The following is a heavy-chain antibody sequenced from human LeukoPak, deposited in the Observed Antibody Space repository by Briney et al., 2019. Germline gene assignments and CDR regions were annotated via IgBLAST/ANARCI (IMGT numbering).Heavy chain of an antibody. CDR3: ASFIGGSYSHSDY. CDR2: IKQDGREK. CDR1: GFTFSRYW. D-gene: IGHD1-26*01. V-gene: IGHV3-7*05. J-gene: IGHJ4*02. Sequence: GGSLRLSCAASGFTFSRYWMSWVRQAPGKGLEWVANIKQDGREKYYVDSVRGRFTISRDNAENSLYLQMSSLRAEDTAVYYCASFIGGSYSHSDYWGQGTLVTVSS.